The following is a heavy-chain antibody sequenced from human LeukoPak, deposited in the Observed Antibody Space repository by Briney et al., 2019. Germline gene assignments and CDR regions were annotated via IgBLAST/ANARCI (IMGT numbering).Heavy chain of an antibody. D-gene: IGHD2-15*01. CDR1: GFSFSTYV. J-gene: IGHJ4*02. Sequence: GGSLRLSCAASGFSFSTYVMTWVRQAPGKGLEWVSSIHGGGSTTFYADSVRGRFTISRDNSKNKVYLQMNGLRAEDTGIYYCVKESGAKGDYWGQGTLVTVSS. CDR2: IHGGGSTT. V-gene: IGHV3-23*01. CDR3: VKESGAKGDY.